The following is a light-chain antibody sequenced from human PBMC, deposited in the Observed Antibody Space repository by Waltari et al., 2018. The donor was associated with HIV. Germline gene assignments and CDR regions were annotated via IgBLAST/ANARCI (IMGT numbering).Light chain of an antibody. CDR1: QSVSSY. Sequence: EIVLTQSPATLSWSPGERATLSCRASQSVSSYLAWYQQKPAQAPRLLIYHSSNRATGIPASFSGSGSGTDFTLTISSLEPEDFAVYSCQQRSNWPLTFGGGTKVEIK. CDR3: QQRSNWPLT. V-gene: IGKV3-11*01. J-gene: IGKJ4*01. CDR2: HSS.